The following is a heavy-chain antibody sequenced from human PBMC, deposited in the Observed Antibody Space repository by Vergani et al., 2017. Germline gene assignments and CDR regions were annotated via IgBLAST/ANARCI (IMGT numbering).Heavy chain of an antibody. V-gene: IGHV4-39*01. D-gene: IGHD2-8*01. CDR3: ARLYGLYYFDY. J-gene: IGHJ4*02. Sequence: QLQLQESGPGLVKPSETLSLTCTVSGGSISSSSYYWGWIRQPPGKGLEWIGRIYYSGSTYYNPSLKSRVTISVDTSKNQFSLKLSSVTAADTAVYYCARLYGLYYFDYWGQGTLVAVSS. CDR1: GGSISSSSYY. CDR2: IYYSGST.